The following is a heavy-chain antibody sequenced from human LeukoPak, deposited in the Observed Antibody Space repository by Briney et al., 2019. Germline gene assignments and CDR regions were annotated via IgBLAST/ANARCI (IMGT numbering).Heavy chain of an antibody. CDR3: ARALTTYYYDSSGYYYHY. CDR2: ISSSGSTI. D-gene: IGHD3-22*01. V-gene: IGHV3-11*01. J-gene: IGHJ4*02. Sequence: GGSLRLSCAASGFTFSDYYMSWIRQAPGKGLEWVSYISSSGSTIYYADSVKGRFTISRDNAKNSPYLQMNSLRAEDTAVYYCARALTTYYYDSSGYYYHYWGQGTLVTVSS. CDR1: GFTFSDYY.